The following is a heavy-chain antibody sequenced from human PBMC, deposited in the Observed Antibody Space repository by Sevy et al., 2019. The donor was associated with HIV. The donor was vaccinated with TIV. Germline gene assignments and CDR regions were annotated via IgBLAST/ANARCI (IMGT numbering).Heavy chain of an antibody. CDR1: GFTFSSYW. Sequence: GGSLRLSCAVSGFTFSSYWMSWVRQAPGKGLEWVANINQDGSEKYYVDSVKGRFTTTRESAKNSFYVQMNSRRDEDTGVYYCVRGRSRSWFDSWGQGTLVTVSS. J-gene: IGHJ5*01. V-gene: IGHV3-7*01. D-gene: IGHD6-13*01. CDR3: VRGRSRSWFDS. CDR2: INQDGSEK.